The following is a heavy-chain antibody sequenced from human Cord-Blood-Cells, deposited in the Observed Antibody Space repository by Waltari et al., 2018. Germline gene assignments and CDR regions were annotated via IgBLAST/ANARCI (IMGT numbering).Heavy chain of an antibody. CDR2: INHSGST. Sequence: QVQLQQWGAGLLKPSETLSLTCAVYGGSFSGYYWSWIRQPPGKGLEWIGEINHSGSTNYNPSLKSRVTISVDTSKNQFSLKLSSVTAADTAVYYCAGRHCTGGVCHDAFDIWGQGTMVTVSS. CDR3: AGRHCTGGVCHDAFDI. J-gene: IGHJ3*02. V-gene: IGHV4-34*01. D-gene: IGHD2-8*02. CDR1: GGSFSGYY.